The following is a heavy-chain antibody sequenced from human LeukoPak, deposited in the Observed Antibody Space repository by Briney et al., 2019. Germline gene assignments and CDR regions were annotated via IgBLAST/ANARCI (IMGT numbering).Heavy chain of an antibody. CDR2: ISYDGGNK. CDR3: ARVQYSSGWYFDY. V-gene: IGHV3-30*04. CDR1: GFTFSSYA. Sequence: GGSLRLSCAASGFTFSSYAMHWVRQAPGKGLEWVAVISYDGGNKYYADSVKGRFTISRDNSKNTLYLQMNSLRAEDTAVYYCARVQYSSGWYFDYWGQGTLVTVSS. J-gene: IGHJ4*02. D-gene: IGHD6-19*01.